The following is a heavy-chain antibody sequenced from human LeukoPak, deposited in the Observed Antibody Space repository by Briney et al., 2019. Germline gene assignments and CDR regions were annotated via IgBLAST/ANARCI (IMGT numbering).Heavy chain of an antibody. CDR1: GFTFSSYS. Sequence: GGSLRLSCAASGFTFSSYSVNWVRQAPGKGLEWVSSISSSSSYIYYADSVKGRFTISRDNAKNSLYLQMNSLRAEDTAVYYCARPQLWTQPPFDYWGQGTLVTVSS. D-gene: IGHD5-18*01. J-gene: IGHJ4*02. CDR2: ISSSSSYI. CDR3: ARPQLWTQPPFDY. V-gene: IGHV3-21*01.